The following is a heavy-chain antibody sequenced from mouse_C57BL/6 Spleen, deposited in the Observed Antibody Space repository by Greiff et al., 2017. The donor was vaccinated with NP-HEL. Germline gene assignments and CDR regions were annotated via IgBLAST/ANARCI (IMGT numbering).Heavy chain of an antibody. D-gene: IGHD2-3*01. CDR3: AKDGYYDYAMDY. V-gene: IGHV2-5*01. CDR2: IWRGGST. Sequence: VKLVESGPGLVQPSQSLSITCTVSGFSLTSYGVHWVRQSPGKGLEWLGVIWRGGSTDYNAAFMSRLSITKDNSKSQVFFKMNSLQADDTAIYYCAKDGYYDYAMDYWGQGTSVTVSS. CDR1: GFSLTSYG. J-gene: IGHJ4*01.